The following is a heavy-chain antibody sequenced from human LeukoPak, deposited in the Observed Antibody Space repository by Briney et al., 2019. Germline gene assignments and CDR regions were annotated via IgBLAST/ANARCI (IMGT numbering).Heavy chain of an antibody. Sequence: SETLSLTCTVSGGSISSYYWSWIRQPPGKGLEWIGYIYYSGSTNYNPSLKSRVTISVDTSKNQFSLKLSSVTAADTAVYYCARGRYSSGWYGAFDIWGQGTMVTVSS. CDR3: ARGRYSSGWYGAFDI. D-gene: IGHD6-19*01. CDR2: IYYSGST. J-gene: IGHJ3*02. V-gene: IGHV4-59*08. CDR1: GGSISSYY.